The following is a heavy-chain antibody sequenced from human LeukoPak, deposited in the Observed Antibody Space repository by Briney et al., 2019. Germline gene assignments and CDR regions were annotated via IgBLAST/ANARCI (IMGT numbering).Heavy chain of an antibody. CDR3: AKEGQFSVTPNA. D-gene: IGHD2-21*02. V-gene: IGHV3-23*01. Sequence: PGGSLRLSCVASGFTFSSYAMTWVRQAPGKGLQWVSSITGSGGSTYYADSVKGRFTISRDNSKNTVYLQMNSLRVDDTAVYYCAKEGQFSVTPNAWGQGALVTVSS. J-gene: IGHJ5*02. CDR1: GFTFSSYA. CDR2: ITGSGGST.